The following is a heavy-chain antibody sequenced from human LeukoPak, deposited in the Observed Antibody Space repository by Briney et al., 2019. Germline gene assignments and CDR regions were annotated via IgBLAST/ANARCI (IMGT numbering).Heavy chain of an antibody. D-gene: IGHD2-15*01. CDR1: GGSISTYH. Sequence: APLSLTCTVSGGSISTYHWSWIRQPPGKGLEWIGYIYTSGSTNYNPSLKSRVTISVDTSKNQFSLKLSSVTATDTAVYYCARRTGYCSGGSCYGALAFDYWGQGTLVTVSS. V-gene: IGHV4-4*09. CDR3: ARRTGYCSGGSCYGALAFDY. CDR2: IYTSGST. J-gene: IGHJ4*02.